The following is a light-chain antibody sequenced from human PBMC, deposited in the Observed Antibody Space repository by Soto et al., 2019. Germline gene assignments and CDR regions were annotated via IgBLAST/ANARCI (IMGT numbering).Light chain of an antibody. V-gene: IGKV2-28*01. Sequence: VMTQSPLSLPVTPGEPASISCKSSQSLLYSDGNNYLDWYLQKPGQSPQLLIHLGSNRASGVXDXXSGSGSGTDFTLRISRVEAEDVGVYFCMQALETPLTFGGGTKVEIK. CDR1: QSLLYSDGNNY. CDR3: MQALETPLT. J-gene: IGKJ4*01. CDR2: LGS.